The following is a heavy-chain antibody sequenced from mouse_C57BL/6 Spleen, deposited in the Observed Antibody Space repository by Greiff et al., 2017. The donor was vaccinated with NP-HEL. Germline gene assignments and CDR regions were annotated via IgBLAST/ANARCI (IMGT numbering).Heavy chain of an antibody. CDR1: GFTFSSYA. V-gene: IGHV5-4*01. J-gene: IGHJ2*01. Sequence: DVMLVESGGGLVKPGGSLKLSCAASGFTFSSYALSWVRQTPEKRLEWVATISDGGSYTYYPDNVKGRFTISRDNAKNNLYLQMSHLKSEDTAMYYCARDREVTTRYFDYWGQGTTLTVSS. D-gene: IGHD2-2*01. CDR2: ISDGGSYT. CDR3: ARDREVTTRYFDY.